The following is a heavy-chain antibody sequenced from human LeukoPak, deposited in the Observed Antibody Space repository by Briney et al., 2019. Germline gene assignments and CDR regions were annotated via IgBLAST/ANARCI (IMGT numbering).Heavy chain of an antibody. Sequence: GGSLRLSCAASGFTFSSYAMSWVRQAPGKGLEWVSAISGSGGSTYYADSVKGRFTISRDNSKNTLYLQMNSLRAEDTAVYYRAKGATMIVVVITAVDYWGQGTLVTVSS. V-gene: IGHV3-23*01. D-gene: IGHD3-22*01. CDR3: AKGATMIVVVITAVDY. CDR2: ISGSGGST. CDR1: GFTFSSYA. J-gene: IGHJ4*02.